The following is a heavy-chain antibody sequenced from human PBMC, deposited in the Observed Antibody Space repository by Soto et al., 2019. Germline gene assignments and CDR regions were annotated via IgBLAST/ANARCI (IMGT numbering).Heavy chain of an antibody. CDR2: MYHSGIT. CDR1: GYSIRRGYF. V-gene: IGHV4-38-2*01. CDR3: ARSMYSTSAQLYYGMDV. D-gene: IGHD6-6*01. J-gene: IGHJ6*02. Sequence: LSLTCAVSGYSIRRGYFWGWIRQPPGKGLEWIGSMYHSGITYYNLSLKSRVTISVDTSKNQLSLKLSSATAADTAVYYCARSMYSTSAQLYYGMDVWGQGTTVTVS.